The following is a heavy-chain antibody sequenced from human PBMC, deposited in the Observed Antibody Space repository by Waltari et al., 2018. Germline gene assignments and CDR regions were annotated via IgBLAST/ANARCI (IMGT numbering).Heavy chain of an antibody. CDR2: IYPCDSDT. V-gene: IGHV5-51*01. CDR3: ARHEPKLGMIPFDI. J-gene: IGHJ3*02. Sequence: VPLVQSGAEVKKPGESLKISWTGAGDSFTSYWSGWVRQMPGKGLEWMGIIYPCDSDTRYSPSFQVQVTISADKSIRTAYLQWSSLKASDTAMYYCARHEPKLGMIPFDIWGQGTMVTVSS. D-gene: IGHD7-27*01. CDR1: GDSFTSYW.